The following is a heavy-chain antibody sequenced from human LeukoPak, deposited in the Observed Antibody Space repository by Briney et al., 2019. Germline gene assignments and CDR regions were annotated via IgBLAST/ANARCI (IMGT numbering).Heavy chain of an antibody. CDR2: INPSGGST. D-gene: IGHD1-26*01. J-gene: IGHJ4*02. V-gene: IGHV1-46*01. CDR3: ARVPLGGSQLYSFDY. CDR1: GYMFTSYY. Sequence: ASVKVSCKASGYMFTSYYIHWVRQAPGQGLEWMGVINPSGGSTSYAEKFQGRVTMTRDTSTSTVYMELSSLRSDDTAVYYCARVPLGGSQLYSFDYWGQGTLVTVSS.